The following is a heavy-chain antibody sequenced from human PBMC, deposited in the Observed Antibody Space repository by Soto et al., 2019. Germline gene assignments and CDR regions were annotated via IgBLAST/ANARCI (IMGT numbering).Heavy chain of an antibody. V-gene: IGHV3-53*02. CDR2: IYSGGST. CDR1: GFTVSSNY. J-gene: IGHJ6*02. CDR3: ARETRGVIGNYYYYGMDV. D-gene: IGHD3-10*01. Sequence: EVQLVETGGGLIQPGGSLRLSCAASGFTVSSNYMSWVRQAPGKGLEWVSVIYSGGSTYYADSVKGRFTISRDNSKNTLYLQMNSLRAEDTAVYYCARETRGVIGNYYYYGMDVWGQGTTVTVSS.